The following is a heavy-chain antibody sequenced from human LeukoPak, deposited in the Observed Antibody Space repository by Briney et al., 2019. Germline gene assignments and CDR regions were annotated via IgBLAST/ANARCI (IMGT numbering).Heavy chain of an antibody. J-gene: IGHJ4*02. CDR3: TTGYCTNGVCDSFDY. CDR2: IKSKTDGGTT. D-gene: IGHD2-8*01. Sequence: GGSLRLSCAASGCTFSNAWMSWVRQAPGKGLEWVGRIKSKTDGGTTDYAAPVKGRFTISRDDSKNTLYLQMNSLKTEDTAVYYCTTGYCTNGVCDSFDYWGQGTLVTVSS. V-gene: IGHV3-15*01. CDR1: GCTFSNAW.